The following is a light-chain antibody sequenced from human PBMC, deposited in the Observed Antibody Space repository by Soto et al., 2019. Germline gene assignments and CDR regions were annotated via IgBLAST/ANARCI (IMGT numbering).Light chain of an antibody. CDR2: EAS. J-gene: IGKJ1*01. CDR3: QLYNSYSWT. Sequence: PPFPRPLALAVGSRVNMTWRANQFISTWVAWFQQKPGKAPRLLIHEASALESGVPSRFSGSGSGTEFTLSISSLQRDDFATYYCQLYNSYSWTFGQGTKVDIK. V-gene: IGKV1-5*01. CDR1: QFISTW.